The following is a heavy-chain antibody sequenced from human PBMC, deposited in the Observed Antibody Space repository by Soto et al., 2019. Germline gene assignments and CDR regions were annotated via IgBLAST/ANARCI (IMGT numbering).Heavy chain of an antibody. V-gene: IGHV3-7*01. CDR3: ARVTDYYESSGYFDY. J-gene: IGHJ4*02. D-gene: IGHD3-22*01. Sequence: EVQLVESGGGLVQPGGSLRLSCAASGFTFSSYWMSWARQAPGKRLEWVASIKQDGSEKYYVDSVKGRFTISRDNAKNSLNLQMNSLRAEDTAVYSCARVTDYYESSGYFDYWGQGTLVTVSS. CDR2: IKQDGSEK. CDR1: GFTFSSYW.